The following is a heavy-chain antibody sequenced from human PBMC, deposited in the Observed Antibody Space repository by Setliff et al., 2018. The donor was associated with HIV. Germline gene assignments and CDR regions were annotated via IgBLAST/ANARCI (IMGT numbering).Heavy chain of an antibody. Sequence: SETLSLTCAVSGGAIDDINWWSWVRQPPGKGLEWIGEIIHSGSTNYNPSLKSRVTISVDTSKNQFSLKLSSVTAADTAVYYCARRSGWSLDYWGQGTLVTVSS. CDR2: IIHSGST. V-gene: IGHV4-4*02. J-gene: IGHJ4*02. CDR3: ARRSGWSLDY. D-gene: IGHD6-19*01. CDR1: GGAIDDINW.